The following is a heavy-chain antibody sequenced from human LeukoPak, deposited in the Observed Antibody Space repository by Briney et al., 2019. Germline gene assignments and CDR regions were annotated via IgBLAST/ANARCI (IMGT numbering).Heavy chain of an antibody. V-gene: IGHV4-34*01. CDR2: INHSGST. Sequence: PSETLSLTCAVYGGSFSGYYWSWIRQPPGKGLEWIGEINHSGSTNYNPSLKSRVTISVDTSKNQFSLKLSSVTAADTAVYYCARDRIQLLWFGELSSYGMDVWGQGTTVTVSS. D-gene: IGHD3-10*01. CDR3: ARDRIQLLWFGELSSYGMDV. J-gene: IGHJ6*02. CDR1: GGSFSGYY.